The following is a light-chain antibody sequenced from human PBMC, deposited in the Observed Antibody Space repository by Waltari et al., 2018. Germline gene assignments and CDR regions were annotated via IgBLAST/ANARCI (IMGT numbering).Light chain of an antibody. V-gene: IGLV1-40*01. CDR3: QSYDFSMSAL. CDR2: GFT. Sequence: QSVLTQPPSVSGAPGQRVTISCTGSASNIGAGFDVHWYQQFPGTAPKLLIYGFTNLPSGVPERFSGSRSGTSASLAITGLHAEDEADYYCQSYDFSMSALFGGGTKLTVL. CDR1: ASNIGAGFD. J-gene: IGLJ3*02.